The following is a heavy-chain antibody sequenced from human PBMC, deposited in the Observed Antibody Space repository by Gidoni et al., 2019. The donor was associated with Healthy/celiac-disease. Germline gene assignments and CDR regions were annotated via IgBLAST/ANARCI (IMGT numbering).Heavy chain of an antibody. J-gene: IGHJ6*02. Sequence: QVQLQQWGAGLLKPSETLSLTCAVYGGSFSGYYWSWIRQPPGKGLEWIGEINHSGSTNYNPSLKSRVTISVDTSKNQFSLKLSSVTAADTAVYYCARFRYYRLRLGELSSVNGMDVWGQGTTVTVSS. V-gene: IGHV4-34*01. D-gene: IGHD3-16*02. CDR2: INHSGST. CDR3: ARFRYYRLRLGELSSVNGMDV. CDR1: GGSFSGYY.